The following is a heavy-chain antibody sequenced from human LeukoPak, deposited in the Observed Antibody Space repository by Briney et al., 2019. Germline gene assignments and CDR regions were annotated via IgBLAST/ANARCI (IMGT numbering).Heavy chain of an antibody. J-gene: IGHJ4*02. V-gene: IGHV3-7*03. Sequence: GGSLRLSCAASGFTFRNYWMSWVRQAPGTGLEWVANIKQDGSDRNYVTSVRGRSTISRDNAESSLYLQMNSLRVEDTAVYYCVRNLAVAGTCFDSWGQGTLVTVSS. D-gene: IGHD6-19*01. CDR3: VRNLAVAGTCFDS. CDR2: IKQDGSDR. CDR1: GFTFRNYW.